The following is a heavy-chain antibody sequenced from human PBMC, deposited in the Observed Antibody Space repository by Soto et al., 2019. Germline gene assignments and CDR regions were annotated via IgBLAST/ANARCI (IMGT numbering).Heavy chain of an antibody. V-gene: IGHV4-39*01. CDR3: ARLGRYYYYYYGMDV. J-gene: IGHJ6*02. CDR1: SVSISSIIYY. Sequence: SETLSLTRTTSSVSISSIIYYWGLIRQPPGKGLEWIGSIYYSGSTYYNPSLKSRVTISVDTSKNQFTLKLSSVTAADTAVYYCARLGRYYYYYYGMDVWGQGTTVT. CDR2: IYYSGST. D-gene: IGHD1-1*01.